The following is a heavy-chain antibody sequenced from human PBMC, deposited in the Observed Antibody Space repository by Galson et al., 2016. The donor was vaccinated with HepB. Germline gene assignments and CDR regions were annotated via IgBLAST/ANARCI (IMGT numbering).Heavy chain of an antibody. CDR3: ARDKGSSDWPE. CDR1: GFTFSNYY. D-gene: IGHD6-19*01. V-gene: IGHV3-11*01. J-gene: IGHJ4*02. Sequence: SLRLSCAASGFTFSNYYMNWIRQAPGKGLEWVSHISSSGSTSFYADSVEGRFTISRDNAKSSLFLQMNSLRVEDTAVYYCARDKGSSDWPEWGQGTLATVSS. CDR2: ISSSGSTS.